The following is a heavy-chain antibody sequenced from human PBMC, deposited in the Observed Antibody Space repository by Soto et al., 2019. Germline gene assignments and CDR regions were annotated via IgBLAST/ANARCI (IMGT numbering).Heavy chain of an antibody. CDR2: ISGSGDRT. D-gene: IGHD6-13*01. CDR3: ATGRGSWGSFDY. J-gene: IGHJ4*02. Sequence: GGSLRLSCAASGFTFDHYAMSWVRQAPGKGLEWVSHISGSGDRTYYADSVQGRYTISRDSSKNTLYLQVNSLRVEDTAIYYCATGRGSWGSFDYWGQGALVTVSS. CDR1: GFTFDHYA. V-gene: IGHV3-23*01.